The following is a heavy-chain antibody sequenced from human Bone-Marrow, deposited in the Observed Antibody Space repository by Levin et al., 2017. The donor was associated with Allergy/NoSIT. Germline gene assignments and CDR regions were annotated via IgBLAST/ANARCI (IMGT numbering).Heavy chain of an antibody. CDR1: GFTFSSYS. D-gene: IGHD4-17*01. CDR3: AREGTDEVTTVVGYFDY. CDR2: ISSSSSYI. Sequence: KSGESLKISCAASGFTFSSYSMNWVRQAPGKGLEWVSSISSSSSYIYYADSVKGRFTISRDNAKNSLYLQMNSLRAEDTAVYYCAREGTDEVTTVVGYFDYWGQGTLVTVSS. V-gene: IGHV3-21*01. J-gene: IGHJ4*02.